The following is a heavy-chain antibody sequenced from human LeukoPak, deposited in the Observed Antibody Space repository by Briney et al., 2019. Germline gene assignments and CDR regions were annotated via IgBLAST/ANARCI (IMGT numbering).Heavy chain of an antibody. V-gene: IGHV1-2*02. CDR1: GYTFTGYY. CDR3: ARDWGFVESQIGY. Sequence: ASVKVSCKASGYTFTGYYMHWVRQAPGQGLEWMGWINTNSGGTNYAQKFQGRVTMTRDTSNSTAYIELSRLRSDDTAVYYCARDWGFVESQIGYWGQGTLVTVSS. J-gene: IGHJ4*02. D-gene: IGHD3-10*01. CDR2: INTNSGGT.